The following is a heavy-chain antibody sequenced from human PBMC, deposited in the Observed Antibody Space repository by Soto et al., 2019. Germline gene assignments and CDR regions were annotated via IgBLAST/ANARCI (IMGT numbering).Heavy chain of an antibody. CDR3: ALGSDYLFDP. V-gene: IGHV1-69*06. Sequence: QIQLVQSGAEVQKPGSSVKVSCKASGGTFSTYAISWVRQAPGQGLEWMGGLIPMSGRTTYAQKFQDRVTITADKATTTAYMELSSLRSEDTAVYYCALGSDYLFDPWGRGTLVTVSS. J-gene: IGHJ5*02. CDR2: LIPMSGRT. D-gene: IGHD4-17*01. CDR1: GGTFSTYA.